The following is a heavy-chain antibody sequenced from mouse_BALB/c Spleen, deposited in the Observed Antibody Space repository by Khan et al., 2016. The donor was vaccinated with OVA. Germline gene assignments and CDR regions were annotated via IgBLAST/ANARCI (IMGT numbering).Heavy chain of an antibody. V-gene: IGHV9-3-1*01. CDR3: ASGGYWYFDV. J-gene: IGHJ1*01. CDR1: GYSFTNYG. Sequence: QIQLVQSGPEVKKPGETVKISCKASGYSFTNYGMNWVRQAPGKGLKWMGWINTYTGEPTYADDFKGRFAFSLETSASTAYLQINNPKNEDTATYFCASGGYWYFDVWGAGTTVTVSS. D-gene: IGHD1-1*02. CDR2: INTYTGEP.